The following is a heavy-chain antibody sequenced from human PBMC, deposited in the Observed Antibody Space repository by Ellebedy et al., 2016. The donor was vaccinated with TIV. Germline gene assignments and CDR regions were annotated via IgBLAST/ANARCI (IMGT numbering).Heavy chain of an antibody. CDR1: GSPFSSYW. Sequence: GESLKISCAASGSPFSSYWMSWVRQAPGKGLELVANIKQDGSEKYFADSVKGRFTISRDNAQNSLSLQMGSLRAEEPAVYYCARDEVYFGSGSYYADYWGQGTVVTVSS. D-gene: IGHD3-10*01. J-gene: IGHJ4*02. V-gene: IGHV3-7*01. CDR2: IKQDGSEK. CDR3: ARDEVYFGSGSYYADY.